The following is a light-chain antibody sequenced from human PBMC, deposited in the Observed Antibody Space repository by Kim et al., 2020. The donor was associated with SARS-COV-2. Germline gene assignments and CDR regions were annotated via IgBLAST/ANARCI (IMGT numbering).Light chain of an antibody. CDR2: AAS. Sequence: VGDRVTITCRASQGIRTYLAWYQQKPGKAPKLLIYAASTLQNGVPSRFSGSGSGTEFTLTISDLQPEDFATYYCQELDSYPRVTFGLGTRLEIK. J-gene: IGKJ5*01. V-gene: IGKV1-9*01. CDR1: QGIRTY. CDR3: QELDSYPRVT.